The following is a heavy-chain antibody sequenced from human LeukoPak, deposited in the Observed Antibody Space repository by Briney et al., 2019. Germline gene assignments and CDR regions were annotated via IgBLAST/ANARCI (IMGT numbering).Heavy chain of an antibody. Sequence: RSSETLSFTCAVYAFSFSGYHWRWLPQPPGKGREGFGDINHSGRTYYNPSLKRRVTITEDMSKSQFSLKLSSVTAADTAVYYCARGNYCSSTSCSYYYYGMDVWGKGTTVTVSS. CDR3: ARGNYCSSTSCSYYYYGMDV. CDR2: INHSGRT. D-gene: IGHD2-2*01. CDR1: AFSFSGYH. J-gene: IGHJ6*04. V-gene: IGHV4-34*01.